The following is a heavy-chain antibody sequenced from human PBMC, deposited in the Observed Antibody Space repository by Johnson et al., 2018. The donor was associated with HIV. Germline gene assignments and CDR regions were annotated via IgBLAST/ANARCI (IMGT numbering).Heavy chain of an antibody. CDR1: GFTFSSYA. CDR2: ISGSGGST. Sequence: VQLVESGGGVVQPGGSLRLSCAASGFTFSSYAMSWVRQAPGKGLEWVSAISGSGGSTYSADSVKGRFTISRDNSKNTLYRQMNSLRAEDTAVYYCARAPPAWELPDIWGQGTMVTVSS. V-gene: IGHV3-23*04. D-gene: IGHD1-26*01. J-gene: IGHJ3*02. CDR3: ARAPPAWELPDI.